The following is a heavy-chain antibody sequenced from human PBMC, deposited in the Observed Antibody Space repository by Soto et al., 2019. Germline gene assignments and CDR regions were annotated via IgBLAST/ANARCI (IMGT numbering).Heavy chain of an antibody. V-gene: IGHV1-18*01. Sequence: ASVKVSCKASGYTFSSYGISWVRQAPGQGLEWMGWISAYNGNTNYAQKFQGRVTMTRDTSTSTVYMELSSLRSEDTAVYYCARGPKDIVVVVAATPHEYFQHWGQGTLVTVSS. J-gene: IGHJ1*01. CDR3: ARGPKDIVVVVAATPHEYFQH. D-gene: IGHD2-15*01. CDR1: GYTFSSYG. CDR2: ISAYNGNT.